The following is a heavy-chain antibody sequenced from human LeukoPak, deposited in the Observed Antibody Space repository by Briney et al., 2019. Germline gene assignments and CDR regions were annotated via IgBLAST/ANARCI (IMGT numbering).Heavy chain of an antibody. CDR3: AKVQGAWDIVVVPAASEDY. CDR2: ISRSGDST. J-gene: IGHJ4*02. V-gene: IGHV3-23*01. CDR1: GFTFNNYA. D-gene: IGHD2-2*01. Sequence: GGSLRLSCAASGFTFNNYAMSWVRQAPGKGLEWVSSISRSGDSTFYADSVKGRFTISRDTSKNTVYLQMNSLRAEDTAVYYCAKVQGAWDIVVVPAASEDYWGQGTLVTVSS.